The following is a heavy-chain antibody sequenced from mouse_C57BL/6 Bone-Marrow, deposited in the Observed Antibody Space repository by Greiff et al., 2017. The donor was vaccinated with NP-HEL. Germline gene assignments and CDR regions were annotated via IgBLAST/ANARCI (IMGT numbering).Heavy chain of an antibody. J-gene: IGHJ3*01. CDR1: GYTFTSYW. Sequence: QVQLQQPGAELVKPGASVKLSCKASGYTFTSYWMHWVKQRPGQGLEWIGMIHPNSGSTNYNEKFKSKATLTVDKSSSTAYMQLSSLTSEDSAVYYCARKGGYGNYAWFAYWGQGTLVTVSA. CDR2: IHPNSGST. CDR3: ARKGGYGNYAWFAY. D-gene: IGHD2-1*01. V-gene: IGHV1-64*01.